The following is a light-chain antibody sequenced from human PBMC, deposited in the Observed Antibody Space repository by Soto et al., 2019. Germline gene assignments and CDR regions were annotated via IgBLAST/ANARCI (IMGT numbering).Light chain of an antibody. Sequence: DIQMPQSPSTLSASVGARSTITGRASQNISTWLAWFQQKPGKAPNLLIYDASSLQSGVPSRFSGSGSGTQFTLTISSLQPDDFATYFCQQYNSYSITFGQGTRLEIK. V-gene: IGKV1-5*01. CDR2: DAS. CDR1: QNISTW. J-gene: IGKJ5*01. CDR3: QQYNSYSIT.